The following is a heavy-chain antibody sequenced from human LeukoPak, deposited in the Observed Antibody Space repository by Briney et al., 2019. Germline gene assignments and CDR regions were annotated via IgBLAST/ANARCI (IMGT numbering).Heavy chain of an antibody. CDR2: MSYVGIT. D-gene: IGHD4-11*01. Sequence: PSETLSLTRTVSGDSISSTTYWWGWIRQSPGKGLEWIGSMSYVGITSYNPSLKSRVTISVDTSKNQFSLMLSSVTAADTAVYYCTRLPLDYSLDHWGQGTPVSVSS. J-gene: IGHJ4*02. CDR1: GDSISSTTYW. V-gene: IGHV4-39*01. CDR3: TRLPLDYSLDH.